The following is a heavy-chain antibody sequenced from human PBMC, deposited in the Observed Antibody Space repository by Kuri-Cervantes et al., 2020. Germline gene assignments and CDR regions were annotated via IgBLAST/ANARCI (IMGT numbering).Heavy chain of an antibody. D-gene: IGHD6-19*01. CDR3: ARMSSGWYVMRY. J-gene: IGHJ4*02. CDR1: GYTFSGYY. V-gene: IGHV1-46*01. CDR2: INLSGGNT. Sequence: ASVKVSCKASGYTFSGYYTHWVRQAPGQGLEWVGTINLSGGNTYYAHKYEGRVTMTRDTSTGTVYVELSSLRSEDTAVYYCARMSSGWYVMRYWGQGTLVTVSS.